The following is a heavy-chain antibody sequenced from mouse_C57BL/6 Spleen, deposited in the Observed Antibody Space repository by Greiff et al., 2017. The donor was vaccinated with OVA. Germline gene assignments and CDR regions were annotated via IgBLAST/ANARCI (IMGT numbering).Heavy chain of an antibody. D-gene: IGHD2-4*01. CDR3: ARHDYDEGYYAMDY. CDR1: GYAFSSSW. V-gene: IGHV1-82*01. Sequence: QVTLKESGPELVKPGASVKISCKASGYAFSSSWMNWVKQRPGKGLEWIGRIYPGDGDTNYNGKFKGKATLTADKSSSTAYMQLSSLTSEDSAVYFCARHDYDEGYYAMDYWGQGTSVTVSS. CDR2: IYPGDGDT. J-gene: IGHJ4*01.